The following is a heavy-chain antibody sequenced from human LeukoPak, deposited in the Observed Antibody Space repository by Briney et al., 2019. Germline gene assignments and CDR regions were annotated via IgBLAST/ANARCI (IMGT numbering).Heavy chain of an antibody. J-gene: IGHJ4*02. Sequence: GGSLRLSCAASGFTFSSYWMSWVRQAPGKGLEWVANIKQDGSEKYYVDSVKGRFTIPRDNAKNSLYLRMNSLRAEDTAVYYCAGSLRYFDDYYFDYWGQGTLVTVSS. V-gene: IGHV3-7*01. CDR3: AGSLRYFDDYYFDY. CDR2: IKQDGSEK. D-gene: IGHD3-9*01. CDR1: GFTFSSYW.